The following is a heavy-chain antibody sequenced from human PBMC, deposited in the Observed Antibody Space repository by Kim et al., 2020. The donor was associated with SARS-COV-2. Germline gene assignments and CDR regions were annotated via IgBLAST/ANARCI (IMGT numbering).Heavy chain of an antibody. D-gene: IGHD2-15*01. Sequence: SLLLSCAASGFTLNNYDMSWFRQPPGKGLEWVSNISGIGSKYYTESALERLTTSSNNTTNNLHLLLNNLRPEDAAADYYSESHVACWGQGTQVTV. V-gene: IGHV3-23*01. CDR2: ISGIGSK. J-gene: IGHJ4*02. CDR3: SESHVAC. CDR1: GFTLNNYD.